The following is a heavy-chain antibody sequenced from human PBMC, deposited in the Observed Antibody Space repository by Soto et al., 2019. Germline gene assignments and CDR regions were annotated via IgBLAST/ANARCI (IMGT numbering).Heavy chain of an antibody. Sequence: SETLSLTCTVSGGSISSGGYYWSWIRQHPGKGLEWIGYIYYSGSTYYNPSLKSRVTISVDTSKNQFSLKLSSVTAADTAVYYCARGICSSTSCYRSRTRGRPYNWFHPSGRATLVTVSS. V-gene: IGHV4-31*03. CDR1: GGSISSGGYY. J-gene: IGHJ5*02. CDR2: IYYSGST. CDR3: ARGICSSTSCYRSRTRGRPYNWFHP. D-gene: IGHD2-2*01.